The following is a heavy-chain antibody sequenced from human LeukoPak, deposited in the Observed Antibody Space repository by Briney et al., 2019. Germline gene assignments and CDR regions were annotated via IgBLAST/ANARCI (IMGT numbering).Heavy chain of an antibody. CDR3: ARQSSNDNFPRFFDR. CDR1: GAPISNSPYF. CDR2: VSYSGIT. Sequence: SETLSLTCSVSGAPISNSPYFWAWIRQPPGKGLEGIATVSYSGITYNKPSLKSRVTISVDTSKNQFSLRVTSVTAADTAVYFCARQSSNDNFPRFFDRWGQGTLVTVSS. J-gene: IGHJ4*02. V-gene: IGHV4-39*01. D-gene: IGHD1-1*01.